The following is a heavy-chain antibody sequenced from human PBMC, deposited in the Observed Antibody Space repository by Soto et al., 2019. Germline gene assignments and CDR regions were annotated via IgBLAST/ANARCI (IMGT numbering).Heavy chain of an antibody. CDR3: ATFVVPAASSHYYYYMDV. CDR1: GGSISSYY. J-gene: IGHJ6*03. CDR2: IYYSGST. V-gene: IGHV4-59*01. D-gene: IGHD2-2*01. Sequence: SETLSLTCTVSGGSISSYYWSWIRQPPGKGLEWIGYIYYSGSTNYNPSLKSRVTISVDTSKNQFSLKLSSVTAADTAVYYCATFVVPAASSHYYYYMDVWGKGTTVTVSS.